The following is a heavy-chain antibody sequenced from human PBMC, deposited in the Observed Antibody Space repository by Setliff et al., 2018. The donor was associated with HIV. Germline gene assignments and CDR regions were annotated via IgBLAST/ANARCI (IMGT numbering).Heavy chain of an antibody. J-gene: IGHJ4*02. CDR2: ISSSGSTI. Sequence: GGSLRLSCVASKITFKTYSMSWIRQAPGKGLEWVSYISSSGSTIYYSDSVRGRFTISRDNAKNSLYLQMNSLRAEDTAVYYCAKAFSKLLIDYWGQGTLVTVSS. CDR1: KITFKTYS. V-gene: IGHV3-48*04. CDR3: AKAFSKLLIDY. D-gene: IGHD2-15*01.